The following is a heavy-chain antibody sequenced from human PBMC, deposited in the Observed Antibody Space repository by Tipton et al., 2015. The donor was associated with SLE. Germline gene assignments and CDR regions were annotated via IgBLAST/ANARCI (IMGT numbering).Heavy chain of an antibody. CDR2: INWNGGST. Sequence: SLRLSCAASGFTFDDYGMSWVRQAPGKGLEWVSGINWNGGSTGYADSVKGRFTISRDNSKNTLDLQMNSLGTEDTAVYYCARERWDTLDWGQGTLVTVSS. D-gene: IGHD1-26*01. V-gene: IGHV3-20*04. CDR3: ARERWDTLD. CDR1: GFTFDDYG. J-gene: IGHJ4*02.